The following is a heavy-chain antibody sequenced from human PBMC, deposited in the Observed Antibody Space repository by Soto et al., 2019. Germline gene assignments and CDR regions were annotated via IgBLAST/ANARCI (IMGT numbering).Heavy chain of an antibody. J-gene: IGHJ4*02. Sequence: QVQLVQSGAEVKKPGASVKVSCKTSGYTFTGYYIHWVRQAPGQGLEWMGWINPNNGGTNYAQNFQGWVTMTRDTPISTAYMELSRLRSDDTAVYYCATQRDYGDYGAFDYWGQGTLVTVSS. CDR3: ATQRDYGDYGAFDY. CDR1: GYTFTGYY. V-gene: IGHV1-2*04. CDR2: INPNNGGT. D-gene: IGHD4-17*01.